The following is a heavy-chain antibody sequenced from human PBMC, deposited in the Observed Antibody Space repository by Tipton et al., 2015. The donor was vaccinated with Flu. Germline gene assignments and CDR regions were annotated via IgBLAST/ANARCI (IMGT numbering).Heavy chain of an antibody. Sequence: LRLSCTVSGGSISSSSYYWGWIRQPPGKGLEWIGSIYYSGSTYYNPSLKSRVTISGDTSKNQFSLKLSSVTAADTAVYYCASRIVVVPAAIYHWGQGTLVTVSS. V-gene: IGHV4-39*01. CDR1: GGSISSSSYY. J-gene: IGHJ4*02. CDR3: ASRIVVVPAAIYH. CDR2: IYYSGST. D-gene: IGHD2-2*02.